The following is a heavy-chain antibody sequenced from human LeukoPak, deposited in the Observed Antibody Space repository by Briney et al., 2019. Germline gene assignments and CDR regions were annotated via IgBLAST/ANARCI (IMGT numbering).Heavy chain of an antibody. CDR2: IASTGDT. V-gene: IGHV3-13*01. J-gene: IGHJ2*01. CDR3: ARAVAGRSYWHFDL. CDR1: GFTFSSYD. Sequence: GGSLRLSCAASGFTFSSYDMHWVRQAAGKGLEWVSAIASTGDTYYPDSVKGRFTISRDNAKNSLYLQMNSLTAGDTAVYYCARAVAGRSYWHFDLWAVAPWSLSPQ. D-gene: IGHD6-19*01.